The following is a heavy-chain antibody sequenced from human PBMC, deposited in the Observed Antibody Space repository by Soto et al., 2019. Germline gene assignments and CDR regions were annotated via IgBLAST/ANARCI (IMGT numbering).Heavy chain of an antibody. CDR3: AKDTQYYDFWSGPNDY. D-gene: IGHD3-3*01. Sequence: GSLRLSCAASGFTFSSYGMHWVRQAPGKGLEWVAVISYDGSNKYYADSVKGRFTISRDNSKNTLYLQMNSLRAEDTAVYYCAKDTQYYDFWSGPNDYWGQGTLVTVSS. J-gene: IGHJ4*02. CDR2: ISYDGSNK. CDR1: GFTFSSYG. V-gene: IGHV3-30*18.